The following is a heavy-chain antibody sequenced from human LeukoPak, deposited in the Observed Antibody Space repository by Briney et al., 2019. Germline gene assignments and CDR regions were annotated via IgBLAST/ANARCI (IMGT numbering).Heavy chain of an antibody. D-gene: IGHD3-10*01. Sequence: SETLSLTCTVSCGSISSGDYYWSWIRQPPGKGLAWIGYIYYSGGTYYKPSLKSRVTISVDTSKNQFSLKLSSVTAADTAVYYCAASGITMVRGVLYFDYWGQGTLVTVSS. J-gene: IGHJ4*02. CDR3: AASGITMVRGVLYFDY. CDR1: CGSISSGDYY. CDR2: IYYSGGT. V-gene: IGHV4-30-4*08.